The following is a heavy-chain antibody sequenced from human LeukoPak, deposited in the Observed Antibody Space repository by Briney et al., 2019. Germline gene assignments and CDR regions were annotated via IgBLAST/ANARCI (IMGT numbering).Heavy chain of an antibody. D-gene: IGHD6-13*01. V-gene: IGHV3-66*01. Sequence: GGSLRLSCAASGFTVSSNYMSWVRQAPGKGLEWVSVIYSGGSTYYADSVKGRFTISRDNSKNTLYLQMNSLRAEDTAVYYCARDREDIAAAGNDYWGQGTLVTVSS. CDR1: GFTVSSNY. CDR3: ARDREDIAAAGNDY. J-gene: IGHJ4*02. CDR2: IYSGGST.